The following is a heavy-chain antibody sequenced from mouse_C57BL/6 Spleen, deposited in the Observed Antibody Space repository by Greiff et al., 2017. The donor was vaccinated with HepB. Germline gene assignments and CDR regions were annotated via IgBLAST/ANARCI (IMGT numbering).Heavy chain of an antibody. CDR3: ASSDYGEYYYAMDY. V-gene: IGHV5-17*01. D-gene: IGHD2-13*01. Sequence: EVMLVESGGGLVKPGGSLKLSCAASGFTFSDYGMHWVRQAPEKGLEWVAYISSGSSTIYYADTVKGRFTISRDNAKNTLFLQMTSLRSEDTAMYYCASSDYGEYYYAMDYWGQGTSVTVSS. CDR1: GFTFSDYG. J-gene: IGHJ4*01. CDR2: ISSGSSTI.